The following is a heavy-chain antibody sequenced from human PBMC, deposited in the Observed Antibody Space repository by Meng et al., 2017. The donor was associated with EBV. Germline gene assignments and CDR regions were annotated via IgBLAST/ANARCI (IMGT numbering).Heavy chain of an antibody. Sequence: GGWLRRGGRRRASCLSSGFTIPVNDINWGIQAPGKGLEWGSVLDRSGTTYDADSVKGRLTVSRDTSNNTVYLQMNSVRAEDTAVYYCARELDELGRDYWGQGTLVTVSS. J-gene: IGHJ4*02. CDR1: GFTIPVND. CDR2: LDRSGTT. CDR3: ARELDELGRDY. V-gene: IGHV3-53*01. D-gene: IGHD3-16*01.